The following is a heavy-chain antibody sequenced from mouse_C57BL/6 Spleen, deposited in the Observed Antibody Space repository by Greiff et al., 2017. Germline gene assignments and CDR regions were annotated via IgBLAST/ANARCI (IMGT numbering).Heavy chain of an antibody. V-gene: IGHV3-8*01. D-gene: IGHD1-1*01. CDR1: GYSITSDY. J-gene: IGHJ1*03. CDR3: ARVSTTVVAPWYFDV. CDR2: ISYSGST. Sequence: EVKLVESGPGLAKPSQTLSLTCSVTGYSITSDYWNWIRKFPGNKLEYMGYISYSGSTYYNPSLKSRISITRDTSKNQYYLQLNSVTTEDTATYYCARVSTTVVAPWYFDVWGTGTTVTVSS.